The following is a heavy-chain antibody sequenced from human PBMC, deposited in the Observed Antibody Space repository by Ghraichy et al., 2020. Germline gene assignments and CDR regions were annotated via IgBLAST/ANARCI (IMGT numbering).Heavy chain of an antibody. D-gene: IGHD6-19*01. CDR3: ARVDGYSSGWYNNWFDP. V-gene: IGHV4-39*07. CDR1: GGSISSSSYY. J-gene: IGHJ5*02. CDR2: IYYSGST. Sequence: ESLNISCTVSGGSISSSSYYWGWIRQPPGKGLEWIGSIYYSGSTYYNPSLKSRVTISVDTSKNQFSLKLSSVTAADTAVYYCARVDGYSSGWYNNWFDPWGQGTLVTVSS.